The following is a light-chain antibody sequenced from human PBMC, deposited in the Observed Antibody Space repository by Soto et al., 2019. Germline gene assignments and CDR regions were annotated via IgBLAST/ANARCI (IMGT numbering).Light chain of an antibody. CDR2: DVS. J-gene: IGLJ2*01. CDR3: SSYTSSSTLVV. Sequence: QSALTQPASVSGSPGQSITISCTGTSSDVGGYNYVSWYQQHPGKAPKVMIYDVSNRPSGVSNRFSGSKSSNTASLTISGLQAEDEADYYCSSYTSSSTLVVFGGGTKLTVL. CDR1: SSDVGGYNY. V-gene: IGLV2-14*01.